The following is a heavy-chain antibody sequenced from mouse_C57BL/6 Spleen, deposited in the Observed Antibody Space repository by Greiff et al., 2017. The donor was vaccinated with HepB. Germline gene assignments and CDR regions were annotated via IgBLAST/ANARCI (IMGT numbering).Heavy chain of an antibody. Sequence: EVQWVESGGGLVKPGGSLKLSCAASGFTFSSYAMSWVRQTPEKRLEWVATISDGGSYTYYPDNVKGRFTISRDNAKNNLYLQMSHLKSEDTAMYYCAGLLYAMDYWGQGTSVTVSS. V-gene: IGHV5-4*01. D-gene: IGHD3-1*01. CDR1: GFTFSSYA. J-gene: IGHJ4*01. CDR2: ISDGGSYT. CDR3: AGLLYAMDY.